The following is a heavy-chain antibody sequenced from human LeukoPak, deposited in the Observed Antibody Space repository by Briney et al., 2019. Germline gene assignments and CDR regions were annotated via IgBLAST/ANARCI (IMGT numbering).Heavy chain of an antibody. CDR3: SREIYTEDSGAY. CDR1: GFTFSSYS. D-gene: IGHD2-15*01. CDR2: ISSSSSYI. Sequence: GGSLRLSCAASGFTFSSYSMNWVRQAPGKGLEWVSSISSSSSYIYYADSVKGPFTISRDNAKNSLYLQMNSLRAEDTAVYYCSREIYTEDSGAYWGQGTLVTVSS. V-gene: IGHV3-21*01. J-gene: IGHJ4*02.